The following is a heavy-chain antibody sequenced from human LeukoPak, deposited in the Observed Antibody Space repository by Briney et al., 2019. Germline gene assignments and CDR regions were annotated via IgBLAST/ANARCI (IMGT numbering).Heavy chain of an antibody. J-gene: IGHJ5*02. Sequence: GESLKISCAASGFTFSGSDIHWFRQAPGKGLEWVGRITTKATNYATAYGASVRGRFTISRDDSENTAYLQMKSLKVEDTAVYCCTTYISGHHWGQGALVTVS. CDR1: GFTFSGSD. CDR3: TTYISGHH. V-gene: IGHV3-73*01. CDR2: ITTKATNYAT. D-gene: IGHD1-20*01.